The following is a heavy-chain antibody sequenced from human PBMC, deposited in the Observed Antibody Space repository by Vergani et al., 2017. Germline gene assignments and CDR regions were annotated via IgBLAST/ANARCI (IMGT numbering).Heavy chain of an antibody. Sequence: EVQLLESGGGLVQPGGSLRLSCAASGFTFSSYAMSWVRQAPGKGLEWVSAISGSGGRTYYADSVKGRFTISRDNSKNTLYLQMNSLRAEDTAVYYCAISLAISGSDFNDYWGQGTLVTVSS. CDR1: GFTFSSYA. V-gene: IGHV3-23*01. CDR3: AISLAISGSDFNDY. CDR2: ISGSGGRT. D-gene: IGHD1-26*01. J-gene: IGHJ4*02.